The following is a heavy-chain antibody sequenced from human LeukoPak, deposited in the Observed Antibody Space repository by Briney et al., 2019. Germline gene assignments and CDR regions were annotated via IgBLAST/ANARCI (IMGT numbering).Heavy chain of an antibody. V-gene: IGHV3-30*02. Sequence: GGSLRLSCAASGFTFSRYGMHWVRQAPGKGLEWVAFIRYDESTKYYADSVKGRFTVSRDNSKNTPYLQMNSLRAEDTAVYYCARGKFGMVATFDYWGQGTLVTVSS. J-gene: IGHJ4*02. CDR1: GFTFSRYG. CDR2: IRYDESTK. CDR3: ARGKFGMVATFDY. D-gene: IGHD5-12*01.